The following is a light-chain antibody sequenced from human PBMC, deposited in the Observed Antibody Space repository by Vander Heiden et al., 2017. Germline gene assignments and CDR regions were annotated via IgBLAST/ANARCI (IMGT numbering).Light chain of an antibody. CDR3: QSADSSGTVV. CDR2: KDS. J-gene: IGLJ2*01. CDR1: ALPKQY. Sequence: SNDLTQQPPVSVYPGETARLNCAGDALPKQYAYWYQQMPGQTPVLVMYKDSERPSGIPKRFSGSSSVTTVTLTISGVQAEDEADYYCQSADSSGTVVFGGGTKLTVL. V-gene: IGLV3-25*03.